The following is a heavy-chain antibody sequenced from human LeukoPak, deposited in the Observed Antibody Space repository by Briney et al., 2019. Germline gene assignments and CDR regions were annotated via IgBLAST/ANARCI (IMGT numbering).Heavy chain of an antibody. D-gene: IGHD3-3*01. CDR2: IYPDGNQR. CDR1: RFTFSSYG. V-gene: IGHV3-30*02. Sequence: GSLRLSCAASRFTFSSYGMHWVRQAPGKGLEWVACIYPDGNQRDYADSVKGRVIISRDNSKNILFLQMNSLRPEDTAVYYCAKDWSGDYNWSDPWGQGTLVTVSS. CDR3: AKDWSGDYNWSDP. J-gene: IGHJ5*02.